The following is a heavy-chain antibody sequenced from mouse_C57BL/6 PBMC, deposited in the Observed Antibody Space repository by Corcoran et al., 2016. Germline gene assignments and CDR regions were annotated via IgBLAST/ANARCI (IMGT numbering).Heavy chain of an antibody. D-gene: IGHD1-1*01. Sequence: QIQLVQSGPELKKPGETVKISCKASGYTFTTYGMSWVKQAPGKGLKWMGWINTYSGVPTYADDFKGRFAFSMETSASTAYLQINTLKNEDTATYFCARSIQNYYGSSYRYFDYWGQGTTLTVSS. CDR3: ARSIQNYYGSSYRYFDY. V-gene: IGHV9-3*01. CDR2: INTYSGVP. J-gene: IGHJ2*01. CDR1: GYTFTTYG.